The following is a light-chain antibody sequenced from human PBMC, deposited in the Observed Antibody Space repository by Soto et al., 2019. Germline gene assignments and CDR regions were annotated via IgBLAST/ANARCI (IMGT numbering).Light chain of an antibody. CDR3: QQHGGSPSYT. CDR2: GAS. CDR1: QSVSSNY. V-gene: IGKV3-20*01. Sequence: EIVLTQSPGTLSLSPGERATLSCRASQSVSSNYLAWYQQKPGQAPRLLIYGASSRATGITDRFSGSGSGTVFTLTVSRLEPEDFAVYYCQQHGGSPSYTFGQGTKLEIQ. J-gene: IGKJ2*01.